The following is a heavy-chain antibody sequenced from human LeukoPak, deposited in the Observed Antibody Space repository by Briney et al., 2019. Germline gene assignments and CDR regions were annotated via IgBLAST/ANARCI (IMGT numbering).Heavy chain of an antibody. V-gene: IGHV4-39*01. CDR3: AGAPNPSYFDY. CDR1: GGSISSSIYY. Sequence: PSETLSLTCTVSGGSISSSIYYWGWIRQPPGKGLEWIGGISYSGSTNYNSSLKSRLTISVDTSKNQFSLKLSSVTAADTAMYYCAGAPNPSYFDYWGQGPLVTVSS. CDR2: ISYSGST. J-gene: IGHJ4*02. D-gene: IGHD2-8*01.